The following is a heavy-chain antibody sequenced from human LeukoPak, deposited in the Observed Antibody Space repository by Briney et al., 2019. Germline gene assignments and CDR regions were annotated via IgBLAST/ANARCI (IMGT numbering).Heavy chain of an antibody. V-gene: IGHV4-39*01. CDR2: IYYSGST. J-gene: IGHJ5*02. Sequence: SETLSLTCTVSGGSISSSSYYWGWIRQPPGKGLEWIGSIYYSGSTYYNPSLKSRVTISVDTSKNQFSLKLSSVTAADTAVYYCARIIVVVPAANNWFDPWGQGTLVTVSS. CDR3: ARIIVVVPAANNWFDP. D-gene: IGHD2-2*01. CDR1: GGSISSSSYY.